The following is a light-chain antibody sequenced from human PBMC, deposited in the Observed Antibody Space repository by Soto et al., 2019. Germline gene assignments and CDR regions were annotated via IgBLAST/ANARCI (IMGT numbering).Light chain of an antibody. CDR2: EDN. V-gene: IGLV6-57*03. Sequence: NFMLTQPHSVSESPGKTVTISCTRSSGSIASNYVQWYQQRPGSAPTTVIYEDNQRTSGVPDRFSGSIDSSSNSASLTISGLKTDDEADYYCQSYDSGVVFGGGTKLTVL. CDR1: SGSIASNY. J-gene: IGLJ2*01. CDR3: QSYDSGVV.